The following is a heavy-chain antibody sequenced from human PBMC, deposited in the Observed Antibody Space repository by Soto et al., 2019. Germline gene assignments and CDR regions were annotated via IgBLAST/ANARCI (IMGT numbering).Heavy chain of an antibody. J-gene: IGHJ6*02. CDR1: RGSISRGDYF. CDR3: ARHRVSSLEAYYYGMDV. Sequence: SATLSATCTVSRGSISRGDYFCGWIRRPPGKGLEWVGYIYYSGSTHYNPSLKSRVTISIDTSKSQFSLKLSSVTAADTDVYYCARHRVSSLEAYYYGMDVWAQGTKVSVSS. V-gene: IGHV4-30-4*01. CDR2: IYYSGST. D-gene: IGHD6-6*01.